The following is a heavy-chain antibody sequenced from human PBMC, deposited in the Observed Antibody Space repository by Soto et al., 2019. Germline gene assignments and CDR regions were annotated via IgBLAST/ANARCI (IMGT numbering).Heavy chain of an antibody. J-gene: IGHJ4*02. V-gene: IGHV4-4*07. D-gene: IGHD3-22*01. CDR1: GGSITGYY. CDR2: IYTSGTS. Sequence: SETLSLTCTVSGGSITGYYWTWVRQPAGKGLEWIGRIYTSGTSNYNPSLKSRVTMSVDTSKNQFSLNLTSVTAADTAVYYCARDRSGYYHFDNWGQGALVTVSS. CDR3: ARDRSGYYHFDN.